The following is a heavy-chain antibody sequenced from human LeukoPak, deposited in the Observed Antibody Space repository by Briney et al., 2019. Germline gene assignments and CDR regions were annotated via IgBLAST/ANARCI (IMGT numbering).Heavy chain of an antibody. D-gene: IGHD2-15*01. CDR2: INPNSGGT. CDR1: GYTFTGYY. Sequence: ASVKVSCKASGYTFTGYYMHWVRQAPGQGLEWMGWINPNSGGTNYAQKFQGRVTMTRDTSISTAYMELSRLRSDDTAVYYCATARVVVVAATYYYCGMDVWGQGTTVTVSS. CDR3: ATARVVVVAATYYYCGMDV. J-gene: IGHJ6*02. V-gene: IGHV1-2*02.